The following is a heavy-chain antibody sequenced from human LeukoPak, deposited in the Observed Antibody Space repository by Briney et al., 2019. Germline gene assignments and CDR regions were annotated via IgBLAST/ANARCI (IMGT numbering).Heavy chain of an antibody. V-gene: IGHV4-59*01. D-gene: IGHD6-13*01. J-gene: IGHJ4*02. Sequence: SETLSLTCSVSGGSIGTNYWSWIRQVPGKGLEWIGYSSYSGSSNYNPSLKSRVTISVDTSKTQFSLYLNSVTAADTAAYYCARSDTHHIHSSSWHFDYWGQGTLVTVSS. CDR2: SSYSGSS. CDR3: ARSDTHHIHSSSWHFDY. CDR1: GGSIGTNY.